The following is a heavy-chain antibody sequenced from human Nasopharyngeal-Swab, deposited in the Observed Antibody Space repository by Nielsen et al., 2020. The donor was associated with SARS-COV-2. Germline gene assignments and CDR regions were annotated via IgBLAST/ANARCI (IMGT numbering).Heavy chain of an antibody. J-gene: IGHJ3*02. CDR3: AKDKGRGISPVEGSLDI. V-gene: IGHV3-9*01. CDR2: IIWNGDSR. D-gene: IGHD4-23*01. Sequence: SLKISCAASGFTFDDHAMHWVRQAPGKGLKWVSGIIWNGDSRGYADSVKGRFTISRDSAKKSLYLQMNSLRPDDTALYYCAKDKGRGISPVEGSLDIWGQGTMVTVSS. CDR1: GFTFDDHA.